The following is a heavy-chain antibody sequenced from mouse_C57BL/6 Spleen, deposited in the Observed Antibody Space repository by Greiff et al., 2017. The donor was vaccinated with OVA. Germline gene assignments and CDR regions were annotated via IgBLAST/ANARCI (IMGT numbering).Heavy chain of an antibody. D-gene: IGHD1-1*01. J-gene: IGHJ2*01. CDR1: GFNIKDDY. V-gene: IGHV14-4*01. Sequence: EVHLVESGAELVRPGASVKLSCTASGFNIKDDYMHWVKQRPEQGLEWIGWIDPENGDTEYASKFQGKATITADTSSNTAYLQLSSLTSEDTAVYYCTTGVLRLFDYWGQGTTLTVSS. CDR3: TTGVLRLFDY. CDR2: IDPENGDT.